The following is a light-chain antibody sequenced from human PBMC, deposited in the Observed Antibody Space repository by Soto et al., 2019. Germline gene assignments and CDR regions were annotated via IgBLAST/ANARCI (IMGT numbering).Light chain of an antibody. CDR1: QSVSSSY. V-gene: IGKV3-20*01. Sequence: SQSPCTLSLSTGERATLSCRASQSVSSSYLAWYQQKPGQAPRLLIYAASIRATGLPDRFSGSGSGTDFTLTISRLEPEDFAVYYCQQYGNSPITFGQGTRLAI. J-gene: IGKJ5*01. CDR2: AAS. CDR3: QQYGNSPIT.